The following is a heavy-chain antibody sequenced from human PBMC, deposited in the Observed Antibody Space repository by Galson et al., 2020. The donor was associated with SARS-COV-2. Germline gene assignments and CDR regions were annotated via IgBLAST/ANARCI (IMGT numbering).Heavy chain of an antibody. CDR3: ARAFEAYGMDV. J-gene: IGHJ6*02. Sequence: SETLSLTCTVSGGSISSGGYYWSWIRQHPGKGLEWTGYIYYSGSTYYNPSLKSRVTISVDTSKNQFSLKLSSVTVADTAVYYCARAFEAYGMDVWGQGTTVTVSS. CDR1: GGSISSGGYY. V-gene: IGHV4-31*03. CDR2: IYYSGST.